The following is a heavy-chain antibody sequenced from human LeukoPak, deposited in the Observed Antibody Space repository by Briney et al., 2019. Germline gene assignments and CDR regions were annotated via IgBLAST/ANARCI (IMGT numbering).Heavy chain of an antibody. D-gene: IGHD2-15*01. CDR3: ARGLRCSGGSCYLLDY. Sequence: ASVKVSCKASGYTFTSYDINWVRQATGQGLEWMGWMNPNSGNTGYAQKFQGRVTMTRNTSISTAYMELSSLRSEGTAVYYCARGLRCSGGSCYLLDYWGQGTLVTVSS. CDR1: GYTFTSYD. CDR2: MNPNSGNT. J-gene: IGHJ4*02. V-gene: IGHV1-8*01.